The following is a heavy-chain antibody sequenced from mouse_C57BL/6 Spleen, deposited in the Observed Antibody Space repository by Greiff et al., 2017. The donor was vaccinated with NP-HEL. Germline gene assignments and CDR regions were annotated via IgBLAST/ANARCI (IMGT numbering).Heavy chain of an antibody. Sequence: EVHLVESGGGLVQPGESLKLSCESNEYEFPSHDMSWVRKTPEKRLELVAAINSDGGSTYYPDTMERRFIISRDNTKKTLYLQMSSLRSEDTALYYCARQGGDYALYAMDYWGQGTSVTVSS. CDR3: ARQGGDYALYAMDY. CDR1: EYEFPSHD. CDR2: INSDGGST. D-gene: IGHD2-4*01. J-gene: IGHJ4*01. V-gene: IGHV5-2*01.